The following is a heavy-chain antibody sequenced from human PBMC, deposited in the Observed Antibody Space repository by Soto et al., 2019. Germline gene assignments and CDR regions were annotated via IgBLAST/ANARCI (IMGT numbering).Heavy chain of an antibody. V-gene: IGHV4-39*01. CDR3: ARHYYDSSGYWADAFDI. D-gene: IGHD3-22*01. CDR2: IYYSGST. Sequence: SETLSLTCTVSGGSISSSSYYWGWIRQPPGKGLEWIGSIYYSGSTYYNPSLKSRVTISVDTSKNQFSLKLSSVTAADTAVYYCARHYYDSSGYWADAFDIWGQGTMVTV. CDR1: GGSISSSSYY. J-gene: IGHJ3*02.